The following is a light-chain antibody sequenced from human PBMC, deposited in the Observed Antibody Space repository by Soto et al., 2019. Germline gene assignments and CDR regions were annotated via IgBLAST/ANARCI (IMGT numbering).Light chain of an antibody. CDR3: QQYNYWPPYT. CDR1: QSVNRN. Sequence: EIMMTQSPATLSVSPGERATLSCRASQSVNRNLAWYQQKPGQAPRLLIYGASTRATGFPARFSGSGSGTDFTLTINSLQSEDFGVYYCQQYNYWPPYTFGQGTKVDIK. V-gene: IGKV3-15*01. CDR2: GAS. J-gene: IGKJ2*01.